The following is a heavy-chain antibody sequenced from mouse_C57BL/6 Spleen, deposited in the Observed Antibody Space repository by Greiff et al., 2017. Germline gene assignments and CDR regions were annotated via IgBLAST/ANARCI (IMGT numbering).Heavy chain of an antibody. Sequence: DVKLVESGGGLVKPGGSLKLSCAASGFTFSDYGMHWVRQAPEKGLEWVAYISSCSSTIYYADTVKGRFTISRDNAKNTLFLQMTSLRSEDTAMYYCARGDYDGNFDVWGTGTTVTVSS. CDR2: ISSCSSTI. J-gene: IGHJ1*03. V-gene: IGHV5-17*01. CDR3: ARGDYDGNFDV. CDR1: GFTFSDYG. D-gene: IGHD2-4*01.